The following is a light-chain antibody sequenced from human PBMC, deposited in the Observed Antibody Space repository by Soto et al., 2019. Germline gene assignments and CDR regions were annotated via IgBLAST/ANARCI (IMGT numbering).Light chain of an antibody. J-gene: IGLJ3*02. CDR3: QSYDSDVSAWV. Sequence: QSVLTQPPSASGTPGQTVTISCSGSGSNIGSNYDVHWYQHLPGTAPKLLIFGYTNRPSGVPDRFSGSKSGTSASLAITGLQSEDEAAYYCQSYDSDVSAWVFGGGTKVTVL. CDR1: GSNIGSNYD. V-gene: IGLV1-40*01. CDR2: GYT.